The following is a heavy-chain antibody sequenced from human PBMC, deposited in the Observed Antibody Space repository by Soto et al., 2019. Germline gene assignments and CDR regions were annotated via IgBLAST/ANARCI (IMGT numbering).Heavy chain of an antibody. D-gene: IGHD6-6*01. CDR2: NYYSGIT. V-gene: IGHV4-31*03. CDR1: GGSISSGGYY. J-gene: IGHJ6*02. Sequence: QVQLQESGPGLVKPSQTLSLTCTVSGGSISSGGYYWTWIRQHPGKGLEWIGYNYYSGITYYNPSLKRRVTISLDTSKTQSSLKLTSVPAADTAVYYCARGSSIAGLYYGMDVWGQGTTVTVSS. CDR3: ARGSSIAGLYYGMDV.